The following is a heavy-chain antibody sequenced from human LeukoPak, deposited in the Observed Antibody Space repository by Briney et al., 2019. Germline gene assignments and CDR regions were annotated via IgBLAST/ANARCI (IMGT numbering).Heavy chain of an antibody. V-gene: IGHV4-39*01. D-gene: IGHD2-15*01. CDR1: GGSISSSSYY. CDR2: IYYSGST. J-gene: IGHJ5*02. Sequence: PSETLSLTCTVSGGSISSSSYYWGWIRQPPGKGLEWIGSIYYSGSTYYNPSLKSRVTISVDTSKNQFSLKLSSVTAADTAVYYCARAVGDIVVVAKKDWFDPWGQGTLVTVSS. CDR3: ARAVGDIVVVAKKDWFDP.